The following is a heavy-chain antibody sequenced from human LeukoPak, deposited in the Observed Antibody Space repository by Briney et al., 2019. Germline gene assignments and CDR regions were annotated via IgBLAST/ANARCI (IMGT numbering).Heavy chain of an antibody. D-gene: IGHD4-17*01. CDR3: ARVTVDYGDYGYYYYYMDV. CDR1: GYTFTDYY. V-gene: IGHV1-2*02. J-gene: IGHJ6*03. CDR2: INPNSGDT. Sequence: EASVKVSCKASGYTFTDYYIHWVRQAPGQGLEWMGWINPNSGDTNYAQKFQGRVTMTRDTSISTAYMELSRLRSDDTAVYYCARVTVDYGDYGYYYYYMDVWGKGTTVTVSS.